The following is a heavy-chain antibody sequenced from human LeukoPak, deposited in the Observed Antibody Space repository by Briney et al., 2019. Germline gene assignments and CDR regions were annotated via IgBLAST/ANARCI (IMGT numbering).Heavy chain of an antibody. J-gene: IGHJ4*02. CDR3: ARGGFKIPFDY. CDR1: GGSFSGYY. CDR2: INHSGST. V-gene: IGHV4-34*01. D-gene: IGHD3-3*01. Sequence: SETLSLTCAVYGGSFSGYYWSWIRQPPGKGLEWIGEINHSGSTNYNPSLKSRATISVDTSKNQFSLKLSSVTAADTAVYYCARGGFKIPFDYWGQGTLVTVSS.